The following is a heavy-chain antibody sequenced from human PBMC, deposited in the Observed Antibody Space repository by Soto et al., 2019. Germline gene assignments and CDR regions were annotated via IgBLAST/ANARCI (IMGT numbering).Heavy chain of an antibody. Sequence: PSETLSLTCTVSGWSISSYYWSWIRQPPGKGLEWIGYIYYRANPNYKPSLKSRVTISQDTSKNQFSLKLSSVTAADTALYYCAIHAADILTGYYPYYFDYWGQGTLVTVSS. J-gene: IGHJ4*02. CDR2: IYYRANP. D-gene: IGHD3-9*01. CDR1: GWSISSYY. CDR3: AIHAADILTGYYPYYFDY. V-gene: IGHV4-59*08.